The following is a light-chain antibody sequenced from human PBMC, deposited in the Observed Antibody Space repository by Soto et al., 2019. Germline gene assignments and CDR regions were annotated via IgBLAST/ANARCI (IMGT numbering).Light chain of an antibody. CDR3: QQYGSSPLT. J-gene: IGKJ4*02. CDR2: GAS. V-gene: IGKV3-20*01. Sequence: EIVLSQSRATLFLYSGDRATLSCWASQSVTSDYLAWYQQKPCQAPRLLIYGASGRVTGIPDRFSGSGSGTDFTLTISRLEPEDFAVYYCQQYGSSPLTFGGGTKVDIK. CDR1: QSVTSDY.